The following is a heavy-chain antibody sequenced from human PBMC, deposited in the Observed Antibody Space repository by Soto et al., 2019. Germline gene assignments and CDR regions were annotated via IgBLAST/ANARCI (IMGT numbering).Heavy chain of an antibody. Sequence: GASVKVSCKASGYTFTSYYMHWVRQAPGQGLEWMGIINPSGGSTSYAQKFQGRVTMTRDTSTSTVYMELSSLRSEDTAVYYCARGTVVTPKVEWFDPWGQGTLVTVSS. CDR3: ARGTVVTPKVEWFDP. V-gene: IGHV1-46*01. J-gene: IGHJ5*02. CDR2: INPSGGST. D-gene: IGHD2-21*02. CDR1: GYTFTSYY.